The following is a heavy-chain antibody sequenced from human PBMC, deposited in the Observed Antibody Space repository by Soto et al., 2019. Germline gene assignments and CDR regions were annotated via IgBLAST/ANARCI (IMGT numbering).Heavy chain of an antibody. D-gene: IGHD2-2*03. CDR3: ASVDIVVVPADMAGNYYYMDV. Sequence: PGGSLSLSCAASGFTFSSYAMNWVRQAPGKGLEWVSYISSGSTTIYYADSVKGRFTSSRDNARNSLYLQMSSLRVEDTAVYYCASVDIVVVPADMAGNYYYMDVWGKGTTVTVSS. CDR2: ISSGSTTI. CDR1: GFTFSSYA. J-gene: IGHJ6*03. V-gene: IGHV3-48*01.